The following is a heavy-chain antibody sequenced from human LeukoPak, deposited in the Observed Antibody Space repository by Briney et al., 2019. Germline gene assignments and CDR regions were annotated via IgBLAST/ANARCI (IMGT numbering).Heavy chain of an antibody. CDR2: ISSSSSYI. Sequence: GGSLRLSCAASGFTFSSFSMNWVRQAPGKGLEWVSSISSSSSYIYYADSVKGRFTISRDNAKNSLYLQMNSLRAEDTAVYYCARDSRYSGYAAFDYWGQGTLVTVCS. D-gene: IGHD5-12*01. CDR1: GFTFSSFS. J-gene: IGHJ4*02. V-gene: IGHV3-21*01. CDR3: ARDSRYSGYAAFDY.